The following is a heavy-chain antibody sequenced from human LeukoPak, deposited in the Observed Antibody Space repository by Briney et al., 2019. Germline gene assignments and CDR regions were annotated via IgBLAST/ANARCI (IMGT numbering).Heavy chain of an antibody. CDR1: GYAFTGHY. D-gene: IGHD1-26*01. V-gene: IGHV1-2*02. J-gene: IGHJ4*02. Sequence: ASVKVSCKASGYAFTGHYMHWVRQAPGQGLEWMGWINPNSGGTNYAQKLHGRVTMTRDTSISTAYMELTRLRSDDTAVYYCARVIVRATTPDYWGQGTLVTVS. CDR3: ARVIVRATTPDY. CDR2: INPNSGGT.